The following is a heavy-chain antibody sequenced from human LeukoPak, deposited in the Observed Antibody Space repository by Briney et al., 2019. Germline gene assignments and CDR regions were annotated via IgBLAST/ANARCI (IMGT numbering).Heavy chain of an antibody. D-gene: IGHD6-13*01. CDR1: GYTLTELS. V-gene: IGHV1-24*01. CDR3: ATVSSWYQMSSDY. J-gene: IGHJ4*02. CDR2: FDPEDCET. Sequence: ASVKVSCKVSGYTLTELSMHWVRQAPGKGLEWMGGFDPEDCETIYAQKFQGRVTMTEDTSTDTAYMELSSLRSEDTAVCYCATVSSWYQMSSDYWGQGTLVTVSS.